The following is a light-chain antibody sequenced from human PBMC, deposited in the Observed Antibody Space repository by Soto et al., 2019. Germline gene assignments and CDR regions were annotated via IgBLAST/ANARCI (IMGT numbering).Light chain of an antibody. Sequence: SAPKQPPSVSGAPGQRVSISCTGSSSNIGAGYEVHWCQQLPETAPRLLIYGNTNRPSGVPDRFSGSKSDTSASLAITGLQPEDESDYYCQSYDSSLSVLYVFGTGTKVT. CDR3: QSYDSSLSVLYV. V-gene: IGLV1-40*01. CDR2: GNT. J-gene: IGLJ1*01. CDR1: SSNIGAGYE.